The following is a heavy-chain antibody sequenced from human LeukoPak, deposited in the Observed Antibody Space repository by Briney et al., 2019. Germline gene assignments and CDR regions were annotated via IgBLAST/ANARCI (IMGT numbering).Heavy chain of an antibody. J-gene: IGHJ4*02. CDR3: AKAQSVGARSFLDY. D-gene: IGHD1-26*01. CDR2: ISGSGGST. CDR1: GFTFSSYS. V-gene: IGHV3-23*01. Sequence: GGSLRLSCAASGFTFSSYSMSWVRQAPGKGLEWVSAISGSGGSTYYADSVKGRFTISRDNSKNTLYLQMNSLRAEDTAVYYCAKAQSVGARSFLDYWGQGTLVTVSS.